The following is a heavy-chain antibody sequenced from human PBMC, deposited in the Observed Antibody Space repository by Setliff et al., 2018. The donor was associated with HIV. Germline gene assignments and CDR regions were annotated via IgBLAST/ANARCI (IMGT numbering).Heavy chain of an antibody. Sequence: SETLSRTCTVSGGSISSSSYYWGWIRQPPGKGLEWIGSIYYSGSTDYNPSLKSRVTISVDTSKNQFSLTLSSVNAADTAVYYCARHQRITMLVLVIDYFDYWGQGTLVTVSS. D-gene: IGHD3-22*01. V-gene: IGHV4-39*01. CDR3: ARHQRITMLVLVIDYFDY. J-gene: IGHJ4*02. CDR2: IYYSGST. CDR1: GGSISSSSYY.